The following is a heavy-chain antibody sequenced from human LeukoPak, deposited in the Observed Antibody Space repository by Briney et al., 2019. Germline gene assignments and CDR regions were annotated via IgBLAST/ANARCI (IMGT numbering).Heavy chain of an antibody. V-gene: IGHV4-4*07. CDR2: IYTSGST. Sequence: SETLSLTCTVSGGSISRYYWSWIRQPAGKGLEWIGRIYTSGSTNYNPSLKSRVTMSVDTSKNQFSLKLSSVTAADTAVYYCARDLYIDSSGYDAFDIWGQGTMVTVSS. J-gene: IGHJ3*02. D-gene: IGHD3-22*01. CDR3: ARDLYIDSSGYDAFDI. CDR1: GGSISRYY.